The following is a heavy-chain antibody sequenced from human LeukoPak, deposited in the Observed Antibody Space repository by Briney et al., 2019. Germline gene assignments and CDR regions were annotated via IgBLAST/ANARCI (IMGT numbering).Heavy chain of an antibody. D-gene: IGHD3-3*01. CDR1: GFILSSYW. CDR2: IKRDGSER. V-gene: IGHV3-7*01. CDR3: ARDKEAAVDFWSGYYPL. J-gene: IGHJ4*02. Sequence: GGSLRLSCAASGFILSSYWMGWVRQAPGKGLEWVANIKRDGSERYYEDSVKGRFTISRDNAQNSLYLQMNSLRDEDTAVYYCARDKEAAVDFWSGYYPLWGQGTLVTVSS.